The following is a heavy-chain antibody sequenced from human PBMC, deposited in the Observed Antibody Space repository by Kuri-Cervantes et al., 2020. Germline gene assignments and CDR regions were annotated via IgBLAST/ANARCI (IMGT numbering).Heavy chain of an antibody. Sequence: GESLKISCAASGFTFSSYGMHWVRQAPGKGLEWVAVIWYDGSNKYYADSVKGRFTISRDNSKNTLYLQMNSLRAEDTAVYYCAKDPSSPYGDYDYFDYWGQGTLVTVSS. CDR2: IWYDGSNK. J-gene: IGHJ4*02. D-gene: IGHD4-17*01. CDR3: AKDPSSPYGDYDYFDY. V-gene: IGHV3-33*06. CDR1: GFTFSSYG.